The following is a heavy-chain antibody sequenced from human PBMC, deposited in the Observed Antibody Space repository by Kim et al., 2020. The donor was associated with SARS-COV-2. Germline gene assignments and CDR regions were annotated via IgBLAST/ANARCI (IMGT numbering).Heavy chain of an antibody. V-gene: IGHV3-53*01. D-gene: IGHD3-10*01. Sequence: GGSLRLSCAASGFTVSSNYMSWVRQAPGKGLEWVSVIYSGGSTYYADSVKGRFTISRDNSKNTLYLQMNSLRAEDTAVYYCARGDYFDSGSVWGQGTLVTVSS. CDR3: ARGDYFDSGSV. J-gene: IGHJ4*02. CDR1: GFTVSSNY. CDR2: IYSGGST.